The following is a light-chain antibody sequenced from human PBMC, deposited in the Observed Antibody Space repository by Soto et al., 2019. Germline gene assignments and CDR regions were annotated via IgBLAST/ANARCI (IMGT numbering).Light chain of an antibody. Sequence: IVLTQSPGTLSLSPGERVTLSCRASENVATNYLAWYQQKPGQAPRLLIFDASNRAADIPDRFSGSGSGTDFTLIISRLEPEDFAVYHCQQYAISPWTFGQGTKLEVK. CDR2: DAS. CDR1: ENVATNY. CDR3: QQYAISPWT. V-gene: IGKV3-20*01. J-gene: IGKJ1*01.